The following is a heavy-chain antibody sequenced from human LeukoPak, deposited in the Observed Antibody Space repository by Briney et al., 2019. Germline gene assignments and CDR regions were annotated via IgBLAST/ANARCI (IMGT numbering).Heavy chain of an antibody. CDR1: GYTFTSYD. D-gene: IGHD2-15*01. V-gene: IGHV1-8*01. Sequence: ASVKVSCKASGYTFTSYDINWVRQATGQGLEWMGWMNPNSGNTGYAQKFQGRVTMTGNTSISTAYMELSSLRSEDTAVYYCATLVAAIYYYGMDVWGQGTTVTVYS. CDR3: ATLVAAIYYYGMDV. CDR2: MNPNSGNT. J-gene: IGHJ6*02.